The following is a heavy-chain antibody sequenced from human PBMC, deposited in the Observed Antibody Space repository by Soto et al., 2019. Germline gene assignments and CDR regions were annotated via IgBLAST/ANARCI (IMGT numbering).Heavy chain of an antibody. CDR3: NKYDYSNPKWFLDY. V-gene: IGHV3-23*01. CDR1: GFTFSSYA. J-gene: IGHJ4*02. D-gene: IGHD4-4*01. Sequence: PGGSLRLSCAASGFTFSSYAMSWVRQAPGKGLEWVSAISGSGGSTYYADSVKGRFTISRDNSKNTLYLQMNSLRAEDTAVYYCNKYDYSNPKWFLDYWGQGTLVTVSS. CDR2: ISGSGGST.